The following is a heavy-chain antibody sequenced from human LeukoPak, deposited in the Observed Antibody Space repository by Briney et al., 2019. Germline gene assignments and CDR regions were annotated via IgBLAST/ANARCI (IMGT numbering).Heavy chain of an antibody. CDR3: ATSPHCSSTSCYRV. CDR2: VYTSGST. V-gene: IGHV4-61*02. Sequence: SETLSLTCTVSGGSLSSGTYYWSWIRQPAGKGLEWIGRVYTSGSTDYNPSLKSRVTMLVDTSKNQVSLNLSSVTAADTAVYYCATSPHCSSTSCYRVWGKGTTVTVSS. J-gene: IGHJ6*04. CDR1: GGSLSSGTYY. D-gene: IGHD2-2*01.